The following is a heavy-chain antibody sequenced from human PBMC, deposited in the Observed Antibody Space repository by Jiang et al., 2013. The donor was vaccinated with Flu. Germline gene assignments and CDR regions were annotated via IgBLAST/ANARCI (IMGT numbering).Heavy chain of an antibody. CDR3: ARDFRDILTGYANFYFDY. D-gene: IGHD3-9*01. CDR2: ISSSGSTI. J-gene: IGHJ4*02. CDR1: GFTFSDYY. Sequence: QLLESGGGLVQPGGSLRLSCAASGFTFSDYYMSWIRQAPGKGLEWVSYISSSGSTIYYADSVKGRFTISRDNAKNSLYLQMNSLRAEDTAVYYCARDFRDILTGYANFYFDYWGQGTLVTVSS. V-gene: IGHV3-11*01.